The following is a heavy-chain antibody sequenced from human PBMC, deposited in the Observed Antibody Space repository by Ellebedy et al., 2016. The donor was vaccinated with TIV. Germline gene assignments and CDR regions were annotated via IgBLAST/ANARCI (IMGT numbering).Heavy chain of an antibody. CDR1: GFTFSGS. J-gene: IGHJ3*02. D-gene: IGHD1-14*01. Sequence: ESLKISCAASGFTFSGSIVHWVRQASGKGLEWIGSIYYSGSTYYNPSLKSRVTISVDTSKNQFSLKLSSVTAADTAVYYCARSRIYETNDAFDIWGQGTMVTVSS. V-gene: IGHV4-59*06. CDR3: ARSRIYETNDAFDI. CDR2: IYYSGST.